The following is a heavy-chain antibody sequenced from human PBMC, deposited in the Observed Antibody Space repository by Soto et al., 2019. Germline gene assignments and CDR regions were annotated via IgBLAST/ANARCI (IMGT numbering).Heavy chain of an antibody. J-gene: IGHJ4*02. V-gene: IGHV3-21*01. Sequence: EVQLVESGGGLVKPGGSLRLSCAASGFTFSSYSMNWVRQAPGKGLEWVSSISSSSSYIYYADSVKGRFTISRDNAKHSLYLQMNSLRAEDTAVYYCARDLDSGTDYWGQGTLVTVSS. D-gene: IGHD5-12*01. CDR2: ISSSSSYI. CDR3: ARDLDSGTDY. CDR1: GFTFSSYS.